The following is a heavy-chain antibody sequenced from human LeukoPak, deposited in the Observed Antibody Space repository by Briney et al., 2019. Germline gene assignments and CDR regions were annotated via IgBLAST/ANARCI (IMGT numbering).Heavy chain of an antibody. D-gene: IGHD4-11*01. V-gene: IGHV5-51*01. J-gene: IGHJ4*02. CDR2: IYPGDSDT. Sequence: GESLKISCKASGYSFTSYWIGWVRQMPGKGLEWMGIIYPGDSDTRYSPSFQSQVTFSADRSSSTAYLQWTSLKASDTAMYYCARQPSVTSAGHLDYWGQGTLVTVSS. CDR3: ARQPSVTSAGHLDY. CDR1: GYSFTSYW.